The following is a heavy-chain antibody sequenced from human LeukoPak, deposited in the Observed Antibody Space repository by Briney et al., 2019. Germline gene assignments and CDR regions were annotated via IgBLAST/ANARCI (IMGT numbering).Heavy chain of an antibody. V-gene: IGHV3-74*01. J-gene: IGHJ4*02. CDR2: INEDATTI. CDR1: GFAFSAYW. CDR3: VRDLVFVWTPGDDFDF. D-gene: IGHD3-16*01. Sequence: GGSLRLSCAASGFAFSAYWMHWVRQAPGKGLEWVSRINEDATTISYADSVKGRFIISRDDSKKSLYLQMNNLRAEDTAVYYCVRDLVFVWTPGDDFDFWGQGTLVTVSS.